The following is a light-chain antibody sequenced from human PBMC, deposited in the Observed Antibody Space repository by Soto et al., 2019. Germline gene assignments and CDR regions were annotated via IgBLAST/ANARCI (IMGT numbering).Light chain of an antibody. CDR2: GSS. V-gene: IGKV3-20*01. CDR1: QSVSNNY. CDR3: QQYGNAPFT. J-gene: IGKJ3*01. Sequence: EIVLTQSPGTLSLSPGERATLSCRASQSVSNNYLSWYQQKPGQAPRLLIYGSSSRATGIPDRSSGSGSGTDFTLTISRLEPEDFAVYYCQQYGNAPFTFGPGTKVDTK.